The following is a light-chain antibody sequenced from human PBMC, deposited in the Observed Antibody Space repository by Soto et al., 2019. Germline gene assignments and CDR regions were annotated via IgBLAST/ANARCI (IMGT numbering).Light chain of an antibody. CDR1: QSVSSN. CDR2: GAS. V-gene: IGKV3-15*01. Sequence: EIVMTQSPATLSVSPGERATLSCRASQSVSSNLAWYHQKPGQAPRLLIYGASTRATGIPGRFSGSGSGTEFTLTISSLQSEDFTVYYCQQYNNWPPITFGQGTRLEIK. J-gene: IGKJ5*01. CDR3: QQYNNWPPIT.